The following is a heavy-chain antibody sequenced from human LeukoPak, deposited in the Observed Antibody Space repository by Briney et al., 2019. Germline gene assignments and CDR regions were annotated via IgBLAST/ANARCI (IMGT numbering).Heavy chain of an antibody. Sequence: ASVKLSCKASGYTFTSYDINWVRQPTGQGLEWMGWMNPHSGNTGYAQKFRGRVTIIRNTSISTAYVVLSSLSSEDSAVYFCARNVAYTGDFDYWGQGTLVTVSS. CDR2: MNPHSGNT. D-gene: IGHD3-16*01. J-gene: IGHJ4*02. V-gene: IGHV1-8*03. CDR1: GYTFTSYD. CDR3: ARNVAYTGDFDY.